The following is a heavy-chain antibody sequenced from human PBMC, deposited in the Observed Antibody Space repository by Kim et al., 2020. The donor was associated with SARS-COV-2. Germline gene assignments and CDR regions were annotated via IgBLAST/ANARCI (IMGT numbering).Heavy chain of an antibody. CDR2: ISAYNGNT. CDR1: GYTFTSYG. D-gene: IGHD2-8*01. V-gene: IGHV1-18*01. J-gene: IGHJ5*02. Sequence: ASVKVSCKASGYTFTSYGISWVRQAPGQGLEWMGWISAYNGNTNYAQKLQGRVTMTTDTSTSTAYMELRSLRSDDTAVYYCARDRPGLMVHPHNWFDPWGQGTLVTVSS. CDR3: ARDRPGLMVHPHNWFDP.